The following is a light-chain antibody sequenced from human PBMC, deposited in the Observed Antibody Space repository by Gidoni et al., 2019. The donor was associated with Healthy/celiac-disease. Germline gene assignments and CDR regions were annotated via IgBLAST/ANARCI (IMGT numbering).Light chain of an antibody. CDR2: GNS. J-gene: IGLJ2*01. V-gene: IGLV1-40*01. CDR3: QSYDSSLSGSV. CDR1: SSNIGAGYD. Sequence: QSVLTQPPSTSGAPGLRVTLSCTGSSSNIGAGYDVHWYQHLPGTAPKLLIYGNSNRPSGVPDRFSGSKSGTSASLAITGLQAEDEADYYCQSYDSSLSGSVFGGGTKLTVL.